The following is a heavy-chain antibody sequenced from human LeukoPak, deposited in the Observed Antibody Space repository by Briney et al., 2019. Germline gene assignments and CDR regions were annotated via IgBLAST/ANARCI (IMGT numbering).Heavy chain of an antibody. CDR3: AREGWSGTIDY. CDR1: GGSISSYY. CDR2: IYYSGST. J-gene: IGHJ4*02. D-gene: IGHD3-3*01. V-gene: IGHV4-59*01. Sequence: PSETLSLTCTVSGGSISSYYWSWIRQPPGKGLEWIGYIYYSGSTNYNPSLKSRVTISVDTSKNQFSLKLSSVTAADTAVYYCAREGWSGTIDYWGLGTLVTVSS.